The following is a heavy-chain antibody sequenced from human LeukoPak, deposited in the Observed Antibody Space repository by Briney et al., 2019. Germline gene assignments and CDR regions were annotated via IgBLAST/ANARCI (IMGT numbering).Heavy chain of an antibody. CDR3: ARLEWELNPFDY. V-gene: IGHV5-51*01. Sequence: GESLQISCKGSGYSFTSYWIGWVRQLPGKGLEWMGIIYPGDSDTRYSPSFQGQVTISADKSISTAYLQWSSLKASDTAIYYCARLEWELNPFDYWGQGTLVTVSS. CDR1: GYSFTSYW. J-gene: IGHJ4*02. D-gene: IGHD1-26*01. CDR2: IYPGDSDT.